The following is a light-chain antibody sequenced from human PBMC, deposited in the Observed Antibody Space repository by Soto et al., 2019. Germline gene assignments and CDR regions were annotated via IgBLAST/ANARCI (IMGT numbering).Light chain of an antibody. CDR1: QSLHSYY. CDR3: QQYNSRPLT. Sequence: EIVLTQSPGTLSLSPGESATLSCRTSQSLHSYYLACYQQKPDQAPRLLIYAASTRAAGVPDRFSGSGSGTEFTLTISRLEPEDFAVYYCQQYNSRPLTFGGGTKVEIK. J-gene: IGKJ4*01. CDR2: AAS. V-gene: IGKV3-20*01.